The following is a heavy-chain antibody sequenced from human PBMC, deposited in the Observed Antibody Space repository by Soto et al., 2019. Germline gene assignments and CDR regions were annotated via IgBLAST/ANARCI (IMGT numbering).Heavy chain of an antibody. CDR3: ARARGSKVVEYYYYYMDV. J-gene: IGHJ6*03. CDR1: GFTVSSNY. CDR2: IYSGGST. Sequence: EVQLVESGGGLVQPGGSLRLSCAASGFTVSSNYMSWVRQAPGKGLEWVSVIYSGGSTYYADSVKGRFTISRHNSKNTLYLQMNSLRAEDTAVYYCARARGSKVVEYYYYYMDVWGKGTTVTVSS. V-gene: IGHV3-53*04.